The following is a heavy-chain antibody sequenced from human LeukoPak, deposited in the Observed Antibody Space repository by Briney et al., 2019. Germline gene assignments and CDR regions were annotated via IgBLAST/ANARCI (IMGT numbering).Heavy chain of an antibody. Sequence: GGSLRLSCAASGFTFSDYYMSWIRQAPGKGLEWVSYISSSGSTIYYADSVKGRFTISRDNAKNSLYLQMNSLRAKDTTVYYCARDPGYSYGSHYFDYWGQGTLVTVSS. CDR3: ARDPGYSYGSHYFDY. CDR2: ISSSGSTI. V-gene: IGHV3-11*01. CDR1: GFTFSDYY. J-gene: IGHJ4*02. D-gene: IGHD5-18*01.